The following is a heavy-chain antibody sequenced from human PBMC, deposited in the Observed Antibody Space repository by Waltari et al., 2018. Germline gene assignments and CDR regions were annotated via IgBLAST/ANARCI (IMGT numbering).Heavy chain of an antibody. CDR2: IYYSGST. CDR3: ASRGMLHFDHRFDY. V-gene: IGHV4-59*01. J-gene: IGHJ4*02. Sequence: QVQLQESGPGLVKPSETLSLTCTVSGGSISSYYWSWIRQPPGKGLEWIGYIYYSGSTNYNPSLKSRVTISVDTSKNQFSLKLSSVTAADTAVYYCASRGMLHFDHRFDYWGQGTLVTVSS. D-gene: IGHD3-9*01. CDR1: GGSISSYY.